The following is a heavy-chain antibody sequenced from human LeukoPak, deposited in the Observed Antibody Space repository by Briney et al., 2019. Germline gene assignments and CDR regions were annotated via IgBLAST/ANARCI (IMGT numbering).Heavy chain of an antibody. CDR2: ISYDGSNK. CDR3: AREAAAGTNWFDP. J-gene: IGHJ5*02. Sequence: HPGRSLRLSCAASGFTFSSYAMHWVRQAPGKGLEGVAVISYDGSNKYYADSVKGRFTISRDNSKNTLYLQMNSLRAEDTAVYYCAREAAAGTNWFDPWGQGTLVTVSS. CDR1: GFTFSSYA. D-gene: IGHD6-13*01. V-gene: IGHV3-30*04.